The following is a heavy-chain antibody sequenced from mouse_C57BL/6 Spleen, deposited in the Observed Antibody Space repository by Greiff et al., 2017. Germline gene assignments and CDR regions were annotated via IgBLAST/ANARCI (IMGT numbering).Heavy chain of an antibody. V-gene: IGHV1-80*01. CDR3: ARRTQATYYFDY. CDR2: IYPGDGDT. J-gene: IGHJ2*01. D-gene: IGHD3-2*02. CDR1: GYAFSSYW. Sequence: QVHVKQSGAELVKPGASVKISCKASGYAFSSYWMNWVKQRPGKGLEWIGQIYPGDGDTNYNGKFKGKATLTADKSSSTAYMQLSSLTSEDSAVYFCARRTQATYYFDYWGQGTTLTVSS.